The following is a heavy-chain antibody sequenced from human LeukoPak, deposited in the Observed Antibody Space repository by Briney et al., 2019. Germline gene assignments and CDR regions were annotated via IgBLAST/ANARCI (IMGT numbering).Heavy chain of an antibody. CDR2: IYHSGST. J-gene: IGHJ6*04. V-gene: IGHV4-30-2*01. CDR1: GGSISSGGYS. CDR3: ARAGRRGYYGMDV. D-gene: IGHD1-1*01. Sequence: PSQTLSLTCAVPGGSISSGGYSWSWIRQPPGKGLEWIGYIYHSGSTYYNPSLKSRVTISVDRSKNQFSLKLSSVTAADTAVYYCARAGRRGYYGMDVWGKGTTVTVSS.